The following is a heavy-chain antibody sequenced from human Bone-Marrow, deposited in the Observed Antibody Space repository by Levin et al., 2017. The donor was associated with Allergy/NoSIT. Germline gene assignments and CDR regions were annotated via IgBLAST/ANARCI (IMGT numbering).Heavy chain of an antibody. J-gene: IGHJ4*02. CDR1: GFTFGDYA. Sequence: GGPLRLSCTGSGFTFGDYAINWFRQAPGKGLDWVGLIKSKSYGGTTDYAASVKGRFTISRDDSKSIAYLQMSSLKTEDTAMYFCTRHLIYCSSITCTKGPMDYWGQGTLVTVSS. CDR2: IKSKSYGGTT. CDR3: TRHLIYCSSITCTKGPMDY. D-gene: IGHD2-15*01. V-gene: IGHV3-49*03.